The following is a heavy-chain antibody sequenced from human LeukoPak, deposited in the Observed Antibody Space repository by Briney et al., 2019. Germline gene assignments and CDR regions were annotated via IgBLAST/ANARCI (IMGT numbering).Heavy chain of an antibody. D-gene: IGHD3-3*01. J-gene: IGHJ6*04. CDR1: GFTFSSYA. V-gene: IGHV3-21*01. CDR3: ARANFGVVIFPQDV. CDR2: ISSSSSYI. Sequence: GGSLRLSCAASGFTFSSYAMSWVRQAPGKGLEWVSSISSSSSYIYYADSVKSRFTISRDNAKNSLYLQMNSLRAEDTAVYYCARANFGVVIFPQDVWGKGTTVTVSS.